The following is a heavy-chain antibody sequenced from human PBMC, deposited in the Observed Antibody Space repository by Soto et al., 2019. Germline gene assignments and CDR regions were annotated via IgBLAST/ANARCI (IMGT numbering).Heavy chain of an antibody. Sequence: EVQLVESGGGLVQPGGSLRLSCAASGFTFSSYWMSWFRQAPGKGREWVANIKQDGREKYYVNSVKGRFTIARDNAKNSLYQQMNSLRAEDTAVYYCAREGITTAYAYYYYYGMDVWGQGTTVTVSS. CDR1: GFTFSSYW. D-gene: IGHD4-17*01. V-gene: IGHV3-7*01. CDR3: AREGITTAYAYYYYYGMDV. J-gene: IGHJ6*02. CDR2: IKQDGREK.